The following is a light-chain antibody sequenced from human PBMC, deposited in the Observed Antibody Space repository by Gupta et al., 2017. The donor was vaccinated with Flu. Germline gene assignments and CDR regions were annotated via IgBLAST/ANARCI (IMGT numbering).Light chain of an antibody. V-gene: IGKV2-28*01. CDR2: LGS. CDR1: KSRLQSNRYNY. CDR3: IQSLETPRT. J-gene: IGKJ1*01. Sequence: VTPGEAASNDNRSGKSRLQSNRYNYVDWYQQKPGQSPQLLIYLGSKCVSGVPDRFSGSGSGTDFTLRISRVEAEDVGIYYCIQSLETPRTFGQGTKVEIK.